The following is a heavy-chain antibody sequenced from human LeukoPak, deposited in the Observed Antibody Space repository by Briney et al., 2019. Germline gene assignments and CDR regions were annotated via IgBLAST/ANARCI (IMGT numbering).Heavy chain of an antibody. J-gene: IGHJ3*02. Sequence: GASVKVSCKASGYTFTGYYMHWVRQAPGQGLEWMGWINPNSGGTNYAQKFQGRVTMTRDTSMSTAYMELSRLRSDDTAGYYCARETRFASAFDIWGQGTMVTVSS. CDR3: ARETRFASAFDI. D-gene: IGHD3-10*01. CDR2: INPNSGGT. CDR1: GYTFTGYY. V-gene: IGHV1-2*02.